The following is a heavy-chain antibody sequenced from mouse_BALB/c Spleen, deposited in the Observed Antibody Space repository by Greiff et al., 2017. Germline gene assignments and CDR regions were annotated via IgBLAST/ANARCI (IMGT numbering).Heavy chain of an antibody. CDR3: ARDLKRYGNYWYFDV. Sequence: QVQLQQSGPGLVAPSQSLSITCTVSGFSLTGYGVNWVRQPPGKGLEWLGMIWGDGSTDYNSALKSRLSISKDNSKSQVFLKMNSLQTDDTARYYCARDLKRYGNYWYFDVWGAGTTVTVSS. V-gene: IGHV2-6-7*01. CDR2: IWGDGST. J-gene: IGHJ1*01. CDR1: GFSLTGYG. D-gene: IGHD2-1*01.